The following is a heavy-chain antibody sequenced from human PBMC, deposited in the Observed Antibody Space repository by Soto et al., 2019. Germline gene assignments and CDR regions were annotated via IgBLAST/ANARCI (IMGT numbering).Heavy chain of an antibody. J-gene: IGHJ3*02. CDR2: INAGNGNT. V-gene: IGHV1-3*01. CDR3: ARVLSTYLAFDI. Sequence: GASVKVSCKASGYTFTSYTMHWVRQAPGQRLEWMGWINAGNGNTKYSQKFQGRVTITRDTSASTAYMELSSLRSEDTAVYYCARVLSTYLAFDIWGQGTMVTVSS. CDR1: GYTFTSYT. D-gene: IGHD3-10*01.